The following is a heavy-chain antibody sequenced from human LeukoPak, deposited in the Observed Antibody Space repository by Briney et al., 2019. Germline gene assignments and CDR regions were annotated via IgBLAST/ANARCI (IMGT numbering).Heavy chain of an antibody. Sequence: GSLRLSCAASGFTFSSYGMHWVRQAPRKRLEWVAVISYDGSNKYYADSVKGRFTISRDNSKNTLYLQMNSLRAEDTAVYYCAIIPWPRRGYFDYWGQGTLVTVSS. CDR2: ISYDGSNK. CDR1: GFTFSSYG. D-gene: IGHD3-10*01. CDR3: AIIPWPRRGYFDY. J-gene: IGHJ4*02. V-gene: IGHV3-30*03.